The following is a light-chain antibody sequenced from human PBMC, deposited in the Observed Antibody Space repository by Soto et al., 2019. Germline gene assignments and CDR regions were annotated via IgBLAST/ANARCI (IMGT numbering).Light chain of an antibody. V-gene: IGKV3-20*01. CDR1: QSVSNDY. Sequence: EIVLTQSPGTLSLSPGDRATLSCRASQSVSNDYLAWYQQKPGQAPRLLIYGASSRATGIPDRVSGSGSGTESTLTISRLEPEADAVYDYQHQGNATPMYTFGQGTKLEIK. CDR3: QHQGNATPMYT. CDR2: GAS. J-gene: IGKJ2*01.